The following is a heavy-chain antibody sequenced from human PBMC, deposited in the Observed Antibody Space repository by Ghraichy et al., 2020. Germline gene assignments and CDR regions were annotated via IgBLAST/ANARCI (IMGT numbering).Heavy chain of an antibody. J-gene: IGHJ4*02. CDR1: GFTFTSSA. V-gene: IGHV1-58*01. CDR2: IVVDSGNT. Sequence: SVKVSCKASGFTFTSSAVQWVRQAPGQRPEWIGWIVVDSGNTNYAQKLQGRVTMTTDTSTSTAYMELRSLRSDDTAVYYCARGGYCSSTSCYGINYWGQGTLVTVSS. D-gene: IGHD2-2*01. CDR3: ARGGYCSSTSCYGINY.